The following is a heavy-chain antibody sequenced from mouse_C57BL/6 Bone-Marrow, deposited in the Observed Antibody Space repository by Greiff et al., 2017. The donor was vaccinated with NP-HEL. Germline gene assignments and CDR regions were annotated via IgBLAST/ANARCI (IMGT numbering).Heavy chain of an antibody. CDR3: AHYYGSSSGNAMDD. CDR1: GYTFTDYN. J-gene: IGHJ4*01. CDR2: INPNNGGT. V-gene: IGHV1-22*01. Sequence: VQLQQSGPELVKPGASVKMSCKASGYTFTDYNMHWVKQSHGKSLEWIGYINPNNGGTSYNQKFQGNATLTVNKSSSTAYMELRSLTSEDSEVYYCAHYYGSSSGNAMDDWGQGTSVTVSS. D-gene: IGHD1-1*01.